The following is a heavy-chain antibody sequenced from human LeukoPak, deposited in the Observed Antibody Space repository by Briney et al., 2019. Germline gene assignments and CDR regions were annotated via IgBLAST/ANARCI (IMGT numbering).Heavy chain of an antibody. D-gene: IGHD4-17*01. CDR3: AKTPYGDYPYYYYGMDV. CDR1: GFTFSSYA. J-gene: IGHJ6*02. CDR2: ISGSGGST. Sequence: GGSLRLSCAASGFTFSSYAMSWVRQAPGKGLEWVSAISGSGGSTYYADSVKGRFTISRDNSKNTLYLQMNSLRAEDTAVYYCAKTPYGDYPYYYYGMDVWGQGTTVTVSS. V-gene: IGHV3-23*01.